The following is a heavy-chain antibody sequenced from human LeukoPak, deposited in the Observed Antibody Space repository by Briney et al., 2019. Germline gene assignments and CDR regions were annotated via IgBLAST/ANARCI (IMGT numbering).Heavy chain of an antibody. Sequence: ASVKVSCKASGYTFTDYYIHWVRQAPGQGLEWMGWINPNSGGTNYAQKFQGRVTMTRDTSISTAYVELNRLRSDDTAVYYCARVMWELLWDALTIWGQGTMVTVSS. CDR3: ARVMWELLWDALTI. CDR1: GYTFTDYY. CDR2: INPNSGGT. V-gene: IGHV1-2*02. J-gene: IGHJ3*02. D-gene: IGHD1-26*01.